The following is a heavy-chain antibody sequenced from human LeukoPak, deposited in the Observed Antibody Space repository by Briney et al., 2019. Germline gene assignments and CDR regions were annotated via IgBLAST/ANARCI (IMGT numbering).Heavy chain of an antibody. D-gene: IGHD5-24*01. V-gene: IGHV3-21*01. CDR3: GWLHG. J-gene: IGHJ4*02. Sequence: GGSLRLSCVGSGFIFSSYWMNWVRQAPGKGLEWVSSISSSSTYIYYADSVKGRFTISRDNVKNALYLQMNSLRDEDTAVYYCGWLHGGDQGTLVTVSS. CDR1: GFIFSSYW. CDR2: ISSSSTYI.